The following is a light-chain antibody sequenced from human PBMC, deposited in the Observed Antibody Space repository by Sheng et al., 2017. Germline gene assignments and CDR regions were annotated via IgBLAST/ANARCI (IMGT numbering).Light chain of an antibody. J-gene: IGLJ1*01. CDR1: SSDVGRYNY. Sequence: QSALTQPRSVSGSPGQSVTISCTGTSSDVGRYNYISWFQQHQPGKVPRLMIYDVTERPSGVPDRFSGSKSGNTASLTISGLQTEDEADYYCCSFVDRYTFVFGTGTKVTVL. CDR3: CSFVDRYTFV. CDR2: DVT. V-gene: IGLV2-11*01.